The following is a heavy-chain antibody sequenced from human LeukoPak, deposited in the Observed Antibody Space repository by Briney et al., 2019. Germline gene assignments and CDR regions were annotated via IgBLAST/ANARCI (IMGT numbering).Heavy chain of an antibody. CDR2: IYPADSAI. J-gene: IGHJ5*02. V-gene: IGHV5-51*01. CDR3: ARQEYCSGGSCYTWFDP. Sequence: GESLKISCKGSGYSINNYWIGWVRQMPGKGLEWMGIIYPADSAIRYSPSFQGQVTISADKSISTVYLQWSSLKASDTAMYYCARQEYCSGGSCYTWFDPWGQGTLVTVSS. D-gene: IGHD2-15*01. CDR1: GYSINNYW.